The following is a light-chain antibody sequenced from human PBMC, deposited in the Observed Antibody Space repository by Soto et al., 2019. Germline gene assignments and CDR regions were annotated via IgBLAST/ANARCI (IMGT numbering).Light chain of an antibody. CDR1: QDINNY. V-gene: IGKV1-27*01. CDR2: AAS. Sequence: DIQMTQSPSSLSASVGDRVTITCRASQDINNYLAWYQVQPGKGPKLLIYAASTLQSGVPSRFSGSGSGTDFTLTISILQPEDVATYFWQKYNSAPRTFGQGTRVEI. J-gene: IGKJ1*01. CDR3: QKYNSAPRT.